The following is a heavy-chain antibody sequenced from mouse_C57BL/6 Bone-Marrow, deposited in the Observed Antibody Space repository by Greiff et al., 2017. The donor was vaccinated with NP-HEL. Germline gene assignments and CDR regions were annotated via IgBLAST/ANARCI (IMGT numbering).Heavy chain of an antibody. Sequence: EVHLVESGGGLVKPGGSLKLSCAASGFTFSSYAMSWVRQTPEKRLEWVATISDGGSYTYYPDNVKGRFTISRDNAKNNLYLQMSHLKSEDTAMYYCARDHAYYSNYGFAYWGQGTLVTVSA. CDR2: ISDGGSYT. CDR1: GFTFSSYA. CDR3: ARDHAYYSNYGFAY. J-gene: IGHJ3*01. D-gene: IGHD2-5*01. V-gene: IGHV5-4*01.